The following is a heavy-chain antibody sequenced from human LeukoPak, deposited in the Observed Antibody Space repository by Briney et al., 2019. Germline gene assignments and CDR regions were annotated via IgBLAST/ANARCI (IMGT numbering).Heavy chain of an antibody. D-gene: IGHD6-19*01. CDR2: ISWNSGSI. V-gene: IGHV3-9*03. CDR1: GFTYDDYA. CDR3: AKVHSSGWFDY. J-gene: IGHJ4*02. Sequence: PGGSLRLXCAASGFTYDDYAMHWVRLAPGKGLEWVSGISWNSGSIGYADSVKGRFTISRDNAKNSLYLQMNSLRAEDMALYYCAKVHSSGWFDYWGQGTLVTVSS.